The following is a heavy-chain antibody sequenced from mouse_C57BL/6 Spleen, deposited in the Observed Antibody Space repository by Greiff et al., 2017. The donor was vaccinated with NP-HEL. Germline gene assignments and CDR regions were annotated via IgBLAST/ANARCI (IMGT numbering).Heavy chain of an antibody. D-gene: IGHD1-1*01. CDR3: ARRDYGSSNFDY. J-gene: IGHJ2*01. CDR1: GFTFSDYG. Sequence: EVQLVESGGGLVKPGGSLKLSCAASGFTFSDYGMHWVRQAPEKGLEWVAYISSGISTIYYADTVKGRFTISRDNAKNTLFLQMTRLRSEDTAMYYCARRDYGSSNFDYWGQGTTLTVSS. CDR2: ISSGISTI. V-gene: IGHV5-17*01.